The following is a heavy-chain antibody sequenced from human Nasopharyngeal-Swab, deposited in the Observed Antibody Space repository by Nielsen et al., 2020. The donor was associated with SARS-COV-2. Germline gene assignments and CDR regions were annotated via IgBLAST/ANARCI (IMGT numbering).Heavy chain of an antibody. J-gene: IGHJ6*03. D-gene: IGHD6-13*01. CDR2: IKEDGSEK. CDR1: GFTFSSYW. V-gene: IGHV3-7*04. CDR3: ARDGQQQLGDWYYYVDV. Sequence: GGSLRLSCAASGFTFSSYWMSWVRQAPGKGLEWVANIKEDGSEKYYVDSVKGRFTISRDNAKNSLYLQMNSLRAEDTAVYYCARDGQQQLGDWYYYVDVWGNGTTVTVSS.